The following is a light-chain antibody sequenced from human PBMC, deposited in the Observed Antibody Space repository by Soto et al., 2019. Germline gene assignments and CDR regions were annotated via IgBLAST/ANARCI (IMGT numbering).Light chain of an antibody. V-gene: IGKV1-39*01. CDR1: QSISKY. CDR2: AAS. CDR3: QQSYSTPPDT. J-gene: IGKJ2*01. Sequence: DIQMTQSPSSLSASVGDRVTITCRASQSISKYLNWYQQKPGQAPNLLIYAASTLQSGVPSRFSGSGSGTDFTLTISSLQPEDFETYYCQQSYSTPPDTFGQGTKLEIK.